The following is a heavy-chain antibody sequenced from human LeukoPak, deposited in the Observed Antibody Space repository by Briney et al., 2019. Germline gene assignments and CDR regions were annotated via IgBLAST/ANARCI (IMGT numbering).Heavy chain of an antibody. J-gene: IGHJ3*02. CDR2: ISRSSIYI. D-gene: IGHD3-22*01. CDR3: ARDRSGCYDNSGYYYDANAFDI. V-gene: IGHV3-21*06. CDR1: GVTFSNYS. Sequence: GGSLRLSCAASGVTFSNYSMNWVRQAPGKGLEWVSSISRSSIYIYYADSVKGRFTISRDNAKNSLSLQMNSLRAEDTAVYFCARDRSGCYDNSGYYYDANAFDIWGQGTMVTVSS.